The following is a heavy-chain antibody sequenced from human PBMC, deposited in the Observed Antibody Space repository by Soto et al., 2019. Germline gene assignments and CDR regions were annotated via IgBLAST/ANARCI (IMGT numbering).Heavy chain of an antibody. V-gene: IGHV3-23*01. CDR3: TKRTWLDI. CDR2: ISVSDPGT. J-gene: IGHJ3*02. CDR1: GFTFGSHD. Sequence: EVQLLESGGGLEQPGGSLRLSCAASGFTFGSHDMSWVRQAPGKALEWVASISVSDPGTYYADSVKGRFTTSRDISKNTFFLQMDSLKAEDTALYYCTKRTWLDIWGQGTMVTVSS. D-gene: IGHD6-19*01.